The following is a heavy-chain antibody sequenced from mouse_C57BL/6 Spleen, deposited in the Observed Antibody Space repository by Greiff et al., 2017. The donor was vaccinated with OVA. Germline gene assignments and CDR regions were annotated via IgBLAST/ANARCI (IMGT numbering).Heavy chain of an antibody. V-gene: IGHV1-82*01. J-gene: IGHJ3*01. CDR1: GYAFSSSW. CDR2: IYPGDGDT. Sequence: QVQLKQSGPELVKPGASVKISCKASGYAFSSSWMNWVKQRPGKGLEWIGRIYPGDGDTNYNGKFKGKATLTADKSSSTAYMQLSSLTSEDSAVYFCARGAVTTGFAYWGQGTLVTVSA. CDR3: ARGAVTTGFAY. D-gene: IGHD2-12*01.